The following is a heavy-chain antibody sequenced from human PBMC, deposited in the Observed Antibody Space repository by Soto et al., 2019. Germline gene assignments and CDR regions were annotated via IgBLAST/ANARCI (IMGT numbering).Heavy chain of an antibody. Sequence: GGSLRLSCAASGFTFGNYAMSWVRQAPGKGLERVSGISGSGGDTYYADSAKGRFTISRDNSKNKLYLQMNSLRVEDTATFYCARTESSGWSTRYGMDVWGQGTTVTVSS. CDR3: ARTESSGWSTRYGMDV. V-gene: IGHV3-23*01. D-gene: IGHD6-19*01. J-gene: IGHJ6*02. CDR1: GFTFGNYA. CDR2: ISGSGGDT.